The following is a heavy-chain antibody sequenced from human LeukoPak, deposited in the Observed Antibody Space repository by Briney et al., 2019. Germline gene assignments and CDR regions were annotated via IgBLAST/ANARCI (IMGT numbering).Heavy chain of an antibody. CDR2: INHSGST. D-gene: IGHD1-26*01. CDR3: ARGGYGSYYPRSHFDY. V-gene: IGHV4-34*01. Sequence: SETLSLTCAVYGGSFSGYYWSWIRQPPGEGLEWIGEINHSGSTNYNPSLKSRVTISVDTSKNQFSLKLSSVTAADTAVYYCARGGYGSYYPRSHFDYWGQGTLVTASS. J-gene: IGHJ4*02. CDR1: GGSFSGYY.